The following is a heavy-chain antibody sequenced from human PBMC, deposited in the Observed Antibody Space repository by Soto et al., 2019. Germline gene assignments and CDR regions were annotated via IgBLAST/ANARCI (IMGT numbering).Heavy chain of an antibody. Sequence: GASVKVSCKASGYTFTSYGISWVRQAPGQGLEWMGWISAYNGNTNYAQKLQGRVTMTTDTSTSTAYMELRSLRSDDTAVYYCARDLNPGIASAGTGWFXPWGQGTLVTVSS. J-gene: IGHJ5*02. CDR3: ARDLNPGIASAGTGWFXP. V-gene: IGHV1-18*01. CDR1: GYTFTSYG. D-gene: IGHD6-13*01. CDR2: ISAYNGNT.